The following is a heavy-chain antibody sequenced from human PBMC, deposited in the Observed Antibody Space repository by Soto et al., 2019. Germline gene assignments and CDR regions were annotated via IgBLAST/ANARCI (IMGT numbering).Heavy chain of an antibody. V-gene: IGHV4-39*01. CDR2: IDLGGTK. CDR1: DVSIGGSFHY. Sequence: PSETLSLTCTFSDVSIGGSFHYFGWMRQPPGKGLEWIGNIDLGGTKYYNPSLKSRLTLSLDTSKKLLSLELTSVTATDTAVYYCAIYQRGYSGGSQFQPWGQGTLVIVSS. J-gene: IGHJ5*02. CDR3: AIYQRGYSGGSQFQP. D-gene: IGHD5-12*01.